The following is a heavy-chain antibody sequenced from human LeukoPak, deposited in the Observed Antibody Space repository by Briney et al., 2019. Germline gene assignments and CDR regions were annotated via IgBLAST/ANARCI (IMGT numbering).Heavy chain of an antibody. D-gene: IGHD2-15*01. CDR3: ARGSYCSGGSCPNYYYYYYMDV. Sequence: GGSLTLSCPASGFTFSSYAMHCVRQAQGGGREYVSAISSNGGRTFYANSVEGRFTISRDNSKNTLYLQMGSLRAEDMAVYYCARGSYCSGGSCPNYYYYYYMDVWGKGTTVTVSS. V-gene: IGHV3-64*01. J-gene: IGHJ6*03. CDR1: GFTFSSYA. CDR2: ISSNGGRT.